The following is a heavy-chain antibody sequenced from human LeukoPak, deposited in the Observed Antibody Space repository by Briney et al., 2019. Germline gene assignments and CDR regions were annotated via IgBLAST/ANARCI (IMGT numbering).Heavy chain of an antibody. D-gene: IGHD1-20*01. Sequence: GASVKVSCTASGYTFANYAMHWVRQAPGQRLEWMGWINAGNGNTKYSQEFQGRVTITRDTSATTAYMELSSLRSEDTAVYYCAREIITGTRTFDYWGQGTLVTVSS. CDR3: AREIITGTRTFDY. V-gene: IGHV1-3*01. CDR1: GYTFANYA. CDR2: INAGNGNT. J-gene: IGHJ4*02.